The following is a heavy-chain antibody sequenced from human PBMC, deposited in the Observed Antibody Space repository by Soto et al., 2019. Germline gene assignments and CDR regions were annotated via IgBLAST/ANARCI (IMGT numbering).Heavy chain of an antibody. J-gene: IGHJ4*02. V-gene: IGHV1-8*01. CDR2: MNPNSGNT. D-gene: IGHD6-13*01. CDR3: ARGSAAAGPYYFDY. CDR1: GYTFTSYD. Sequence: ASVKVSCKASGYTFTSYDINWVRQATGQGLEWMGWMNPNSGNTGYAQNFQDRVTIARDTSANTAFMELSSLRSEDTAVYYCARGSAAAGPYYFDYWAQGTLVTVSS.